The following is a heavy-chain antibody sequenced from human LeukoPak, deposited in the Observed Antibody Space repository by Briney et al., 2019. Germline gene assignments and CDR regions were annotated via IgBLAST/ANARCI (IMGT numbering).Heavy chain of an antibody. D-gene: IGHD2-15*01. CDR3: ASLGYCSGGSCYSEYFQH. J-gene: IGHJ1*01. CDR1: GGSISSYY. Sequence: SETLSLTCTVSGGSISSYYWSWIRQPPGKGLEWIGYICYSGSTNYNPSLKSRVTISVDTSKNQFSLKLSSVTAADTAVYYCASLGYCSGGSCYSEYFQHWGQGTLVTVSS. V-gene: IGHV4-59*08. CDR2: ICYSGST.